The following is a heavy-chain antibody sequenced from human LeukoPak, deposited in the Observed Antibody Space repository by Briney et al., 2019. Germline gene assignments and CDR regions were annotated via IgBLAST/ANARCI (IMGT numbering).Heavy chain of an antibody. CDR3: ARGGGSSWYGFDY. Sequence: SETLSLTCAVYGGSFSGYYWSWIRQPPGKGLEWIGEINHSGSTNYNPSLKSRVTISVDTSKNQFSLKLSSVTAADTAVYYCARGGGSSWYGFDYWGQGTLVTVSS. CDR2: INHSGST. D-gene: IGHD6-13*01. V-gene: IGHV4-34*01. J-gene: IGHJ4*02. CDR1: GGSFSGYY.